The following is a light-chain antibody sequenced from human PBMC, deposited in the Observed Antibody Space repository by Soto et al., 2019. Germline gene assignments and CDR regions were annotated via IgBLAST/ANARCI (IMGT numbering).Light chain of an antibody. CDR1: SSDVGAYNY. CDR3: SSYAGSYTFLV. V-gene: IGLV2-11*01. Sequence: QSALTQPRSVSGSPGQSVTISCTGTSSDVGAYNYVSWYQQHPGKAPKLMIYDVTKRPSGVPDRFSGSKSGNTASLTISGLQAEDEADYYCSSYAGSYTFLVFGGGTKLTVL. J-gene: IGLJ2*01. CDR2: DVT.